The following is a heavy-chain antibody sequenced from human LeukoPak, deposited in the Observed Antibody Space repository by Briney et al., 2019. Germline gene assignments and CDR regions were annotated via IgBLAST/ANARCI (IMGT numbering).Heavy chain of an antibody. CDR2: IWNDGSSQ. CDR3: ARDRIPTSGYNYYYYGMDV. V-gene: IGHV3-33*01. CDR1: GFTFSSYA. J-gene: IGHJ6*02. D-gene: IGHD5-18*01. Sequence: GGSLRLSCAASGFTFSSYAMNWVRQAPGKGLEWVAVIWNDGSSQYYADSVKGRFTISRDNSKNTLFLQMNSLRAEDTAVYYCARDRIPTSGYNYYYYGMDVWGQGTTVTVSS.